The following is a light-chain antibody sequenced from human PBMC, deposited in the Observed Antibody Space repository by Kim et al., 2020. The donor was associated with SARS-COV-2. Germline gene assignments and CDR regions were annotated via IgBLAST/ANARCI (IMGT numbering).Light chain of an antibody. Sequence: QSVLTQPPSASETPGQRVTISCSGSSSNIGSNAVYWYQQLPGTAPKLLNYRNNQWPSGVPDRFSGSKSGTSASLAISGLRSEDEADYYCASRDDSLNGWVFGGGTQLTVL. CDR1: SSNIGSNA. CDR2: RNN. CDR3: ASRDDSLNGWV. J-gene: IGLJ3*02. V-gene: IGLV1-47*01.